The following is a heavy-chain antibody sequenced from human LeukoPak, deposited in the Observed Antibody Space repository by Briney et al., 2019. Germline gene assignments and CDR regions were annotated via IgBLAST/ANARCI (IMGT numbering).Heavy chain of an antibody. D-gene: IGHD2-2*01. CDR1: AYTFTSYG. J-gene: IGHJ4*02. V-gene: IGHV1-18*04. CDR3: ARDKPKRYCSSTSCYPLDY. Sequence: ASVKVSCMASAYTFTSYGISWVRQAPGQGLEWMGWISAYNGNTNYAKSLQGRVTMTTGTSTSTAYMELRSLRSDDTAVYYCARDKPKRYCSSTSCYPLDYWGQGTLVTVSS. CDR2: ISAYNGNT.